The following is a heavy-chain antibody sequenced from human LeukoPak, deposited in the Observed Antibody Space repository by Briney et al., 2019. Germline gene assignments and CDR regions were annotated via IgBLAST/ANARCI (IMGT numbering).Heavy chain of an antibody. D-gene: IGHD2-21*02. J-gene: IGHJ3*02. CDR2: IYSGGST. Sequence: GGSLRLSCAASGFTVSSNYMSWVRQAPGKGLEWVSVIYSGGSTFYADSVKGRFTISRDNSKNTLYLQMNSLRAEDTAVYYCARDLYCGGDCYLDAFDIWGQGTMVTVSS. V-gene: IGHV3-53*01. CDR1: GFTVSSNY. CDR3: ARDLYCGGDCYLDAFDI.